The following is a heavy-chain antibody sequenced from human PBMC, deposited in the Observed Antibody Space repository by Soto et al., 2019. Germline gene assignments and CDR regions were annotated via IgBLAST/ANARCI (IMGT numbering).Heavy chain of an antibody. V-gene: IGHV3-15*01. Sequence: GGSLRLSCAASGFTFSNAWMSWVRQAPGKGLEWVGRIKSKTDGGTTDYAAPVKGRFTISRDDSKNTLYLQMNSLKTEDTAVYYCTTSNVGEIPFDYWGQGTLVTVSS. D-gene: IGHD4-17*01. J-gene: IGHJ4*02. CDR2: IKSKTDGGTT. CDR3: TTSNVGEIPFDY. CDR1: GFTFSNAW.